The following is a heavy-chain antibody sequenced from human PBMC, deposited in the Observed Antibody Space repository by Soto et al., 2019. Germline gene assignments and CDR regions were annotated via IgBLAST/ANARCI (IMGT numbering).Heavy chain of an antibody. D-gene: IGHD5-12*01. J-gene: IGHJ4*02. CDR2: IITITFFI. V-gene: IGHV3-21*01. CDR3: ARDSREYNAYDYN. Sequence: GGSLRLSCAASGFTFSSYSMNWVRQAPGKGLEWVSIITITFFIDYADSVKGRFTISRDNAKSSLYLQMNSLRAEDTAVYYCARDSREYNAYDYNWGQGTLVTVSS. CDR1: GFTFSSYS.